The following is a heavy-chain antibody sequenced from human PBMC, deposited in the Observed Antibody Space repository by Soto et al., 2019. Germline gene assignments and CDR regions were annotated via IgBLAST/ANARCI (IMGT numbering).Heavy chain of an antibody. J-gene: IGHJ4*02. CDR2: ISSSSSYI. CDR1: GFTFSSYS. V-gene: IGHV3-21*01. Sequence: PGGSLRLSCAASGFTFSSYSMNWVRQAPGKGLEWVSSISSSSSYIYYADSVKGRFTISRDNAKNSLYLQMNSLRAEDTAVYYCARSPGRDYYDSSGEVDYWGQGTLVTVSS. D-gene: IGHD3-22*01. CDR3: ARSPGRDYYDSSGEVDY.